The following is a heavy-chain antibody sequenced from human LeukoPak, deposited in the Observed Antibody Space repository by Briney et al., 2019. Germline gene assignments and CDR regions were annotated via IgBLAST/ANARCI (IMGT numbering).Heavy chain of an antibody. J-gene: IGHJ4*02. Sequence: GGSLRLSCAASGFTFSSYSMNWVRQAPGKGLEWVSSISSSSSYIYYADSVKGRFTISRDNAKSSLYPQMNSLRAEDTAVYYCARSAYRGYDSSGYYIDYWGQGTLVTVSS. D-gene: IGHD3-22*01. CDR2: ISSSSSYI. V-gene: IGHV3-21*01. CDR3: ARSAYRGYDSSGYYIDY. CDR1: GFTFSSYS.